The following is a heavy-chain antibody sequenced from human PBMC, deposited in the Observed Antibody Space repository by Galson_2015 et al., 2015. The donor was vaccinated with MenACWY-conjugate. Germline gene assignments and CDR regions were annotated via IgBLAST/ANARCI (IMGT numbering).Heavy chain of an antibody. CDR1: GFSFRSNA. CDR2: ISASGGST. D-gene: IGHD6-6*01. J-gene: IGHJ6*03. CDR3: VKERGSLSRNYYLYFRDV. V-gene: IGHV3-23*01. Sequence: SLRLSCAASGFSFRSNAMSWVRQAPGKGLDWVSAISASGGSTYYPDYAKGRFTISRDNSKNTLFLEMNSLRGEDTALYYCVKERGSLSRNYYLYFRDVWGKGTTVTVS.